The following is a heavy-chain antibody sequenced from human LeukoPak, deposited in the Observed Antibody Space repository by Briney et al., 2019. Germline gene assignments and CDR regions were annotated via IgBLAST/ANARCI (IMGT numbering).Heavy chain of an antibody. CDR3: ARGGSLRHYWYFDL. Sequence: SETLSLTCTVSGGSISSYYWSWIRQPPEKGLEWIGYIYYSGSTNYNPSLKSRVTISVDTSKNQFSLKLSSVTAADTAVYYCARGGSLRHYWYFDLWGRGTLVTVSS. V-gene: IGHV4-59*01. D-gene: IGHD3-10*01. CDR1: GGSISSYY. J-gene: IGHJ2*01. CDR2: IYYSGST.